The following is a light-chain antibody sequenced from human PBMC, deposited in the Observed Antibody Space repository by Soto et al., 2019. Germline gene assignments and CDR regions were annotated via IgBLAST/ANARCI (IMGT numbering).Light chain of an antibody. CDR1: IRDIVSYDY. CDR3: SSYTSTDTFII. V-gene: IGLV2-14*01. CDR2: EVS. J-gene: IGLJ2*01. Sequence: QSVLTQPASVSGSPGQSITISCTGTIRDIVSYDYVSWYQQHPGKAPKVVIYEVSNRPSGVSNRFSGSKSANTASLTISGLQPEDEADYYCSSYTSTDTFIIFGGGTKLTVL.